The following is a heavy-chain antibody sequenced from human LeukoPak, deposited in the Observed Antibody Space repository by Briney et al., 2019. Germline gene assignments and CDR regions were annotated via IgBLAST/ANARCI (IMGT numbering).Heavy chain of an antibody. J-gene: IGHJ4*02. Sequence: SETLSLTCAVSGCSTSSGGYSWSWLRQPPGRGLVWLGYIYNSGSTYYKPSFKSRVTMSGDRSNNKFSLKLSSVTAADTAVYYCARVGDTASLDYWGQGTLVTVS. V-gene: IGHV4-30-2*01. CDR2: IYNSGST. D-gene: IGHD5-18*01. CDR3: ARVGDTASLDY. CDR1: GCSTSSGGYS.